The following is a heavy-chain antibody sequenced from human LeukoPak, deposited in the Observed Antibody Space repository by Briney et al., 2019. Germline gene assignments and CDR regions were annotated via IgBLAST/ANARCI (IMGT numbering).Heavy chain of an antibody. V-gene: IGHV4-31*03. CDR1: GGSISSGGYY. D-gene: IGHD6-6*01. CDR3: ARYSSSSRVFDY. J-gene: IGHJ4*02. CDR2: IYYSGST. Sequence: PSETLSLTCTVSGGSISSGGYYWRWPRQHPGKSLEWIGCIYYSGSTYYNPSLKIRVTISVDTSKNQFSLKLSSVTAADTAVYYCARYSSSSRVFDYWGQGTLVTVSS.